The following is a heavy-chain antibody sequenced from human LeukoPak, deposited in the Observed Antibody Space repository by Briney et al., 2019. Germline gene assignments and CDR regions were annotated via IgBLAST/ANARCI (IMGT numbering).Heavy chain of an antibody. D-gene: IGHD4-23*01. V-gene: IGHV1-69*05. CDR3: ASIGPSPIVTYGGKVPMYCMDV. J-gene: IGHJ6*03. CDR2: IIPIFGTA. CDR1: GGTFSSYA. Sequence: ASVKVSCKASGGTFSSYAISWVRQAPGQGLEWMGGIIPIFGTANYAQKFQGRVTITTDESTSTAYMELSSLRSEDTAVYYCASIGPSPIVTYGGKVPMYCMDVWGKGTTVTVSS.